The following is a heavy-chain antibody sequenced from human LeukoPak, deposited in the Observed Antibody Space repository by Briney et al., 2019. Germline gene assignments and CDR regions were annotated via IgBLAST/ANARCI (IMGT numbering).Heavy chain of an antibody. V-gene: IGHV4-39*01. Sequence: SETLSLTCTVSGGSISDYYWGWIRQPPGKGLEWIGSIYYSGSTYYNPSLKSRVTISVDTSKNQFSLKLSSVTAADTAVYYCARPQTDSSGYYYAFPFDPWGQGTLVTVSS. D-gene: IGHD3-22*01. CDR3: ARPQTDSSGYYYAFPFDP. J-gene: IGHJ5*02. CDR1: GGSISDYY. CDR2: IYYSGST.